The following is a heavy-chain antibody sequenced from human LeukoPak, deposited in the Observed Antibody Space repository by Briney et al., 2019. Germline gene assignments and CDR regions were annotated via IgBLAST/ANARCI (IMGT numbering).Heavy chain of an antibody. CDR1: GFTFNDCE. CDR3: AELGITMIGGV. CDR2: ISSSGSTI. D-gene: IGHD3-10*02. Sequence: SGGSLRLSCAASGFTFNDCEINWVRQAPGKGLEWISYISSSGSTIYYADSVKGRFTISRDNAKNSLYLQMNSLRAEDTAVYYCAELGITMIGGVWGKGTTVTISS. V-gene: IGHV3-48*03. J-gene: IGHJ6*04.